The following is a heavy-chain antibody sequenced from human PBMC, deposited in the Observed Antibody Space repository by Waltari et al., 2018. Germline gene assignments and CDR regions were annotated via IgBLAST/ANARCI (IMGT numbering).Heavy chain of an antibody. J-gene: IGHJ5*02. Sequence: QVQLVESGGGVFQPGPSLGLPCSASGFTFRSYAMHWVRQAPGKGLEWVAVISYDGSNKYYADSVKGRFTMYRDNSKNTLDLKMNSLRAEDTAVYYCARPDYDILGFDPWGQGTLVTVSS. CDR2: ISYDGSNK. D-gene: IGHD3-9*01. CDR1: GFTFRSYA. V-gene: IGHV3-30*01. CDR3: ARPDYDILGFDP.